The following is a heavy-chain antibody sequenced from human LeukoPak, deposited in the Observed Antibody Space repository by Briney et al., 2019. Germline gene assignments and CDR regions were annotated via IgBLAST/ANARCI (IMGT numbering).Heavy chain of an antibody. Sequence: ASVKVSCKASGYTFTGYYMHWVRQAPGQGLEWMGIIDPSGGSTDYAQNFQGRVTMTRDTSTSTVHMELISLRSEDTAVYYCAREGSRGHGSGYSWFDPWGQGTLVTVSS. V-gene: IGHV1-46*01. D-gene: IGHD3-22*01. J-gene: IGHJ5*02. CDR2: IDPSGGST. CDR1: GYTFTGYY. CDR3: AREGSRGHGSGYSWFDP.